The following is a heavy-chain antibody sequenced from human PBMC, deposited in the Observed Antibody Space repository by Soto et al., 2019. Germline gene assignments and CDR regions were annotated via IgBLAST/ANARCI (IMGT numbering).Heavy chain of an antibody. CDR1: GFTISNYG. CDR2: ISYDGTIT. Sequence: QVQLVEAGGGVVQPGRSLRLSCAASGFTISNYGMHWVRQAPGKGLEWVAVISYDGTITYYADSVKGRVTISRDNSKNTVYLQMNSLRTEDTAVYYCATTRVGPCSSSICFSGIFDGMDVWGQGTTVTVSS. J-gene: IGHJ6*02. V-gene: IGHV3-30-3*01. CDR3: ATTRVGPCSSSICFSGIFDGMDV. D-gene: IGHD2-2*01.